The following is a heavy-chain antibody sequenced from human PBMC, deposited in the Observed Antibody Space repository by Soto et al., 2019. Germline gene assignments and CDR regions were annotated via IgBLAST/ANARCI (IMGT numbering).Heavy chain of an antibody. CDR2: IYRTGNT. J-gene: IGHJ4*02. CDR1: RGASGGPNW. Sequence: SETLSLSCTVSRGASGGPNWWSWVRQTPGKGLDWIGEIYRTGNTNYNPSLRSRATISVDMAKRQFSLNVTSVTAADTAICYCARDLTYWGQGTLVTVTS. V-gene: IGHV4-4*02. CDR3: ARDLTY.